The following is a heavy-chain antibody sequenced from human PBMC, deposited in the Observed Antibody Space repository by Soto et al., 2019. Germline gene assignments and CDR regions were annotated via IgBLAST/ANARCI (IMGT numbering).Heavy chain of an antibody. CDR3: GRGGVIVLCSPLRIDA. J-gene: IGHJ5*02. CDR1: GGTFSTYG. Sequence: QVQLVQSGAEVKKPGSSVKVSCKSSGGTFSTYGFFWVRQAPGQGLEWMGGIIPIFGTTNYAQKFQDRVTITPAEATSAVDKELASLKSEDTAVYYCGRGGVIVLCSPLRIDAWGQGTLVTVSS. CDR2: IIPIFGTT. V-gene: IGHV1-69*01. D-gene: IGHD3-3*01.